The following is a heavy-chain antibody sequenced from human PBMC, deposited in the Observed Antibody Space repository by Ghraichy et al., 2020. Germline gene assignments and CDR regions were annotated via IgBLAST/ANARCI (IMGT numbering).Heavy chain of an antibody. D-gene: IGHD6-6*01. CDR3: SVIRSSSESLYYYYMDV. J-gene: IGHJ6*03. CDR1: EMTEVKVC. Sequence: GGSLRLSRSEEEMTEVKVCMSRLHEAPGKGLKWVGFIRSQVHGGTTDYGASVKDRFTISRDDSKNIAYLQMNDLETEDTGMYYCSVIRSSSESLYYYYMDVWGKGTTVTVSS. CDR2: IRSQVHGGTT. V-gene: IGHV3-49*03.